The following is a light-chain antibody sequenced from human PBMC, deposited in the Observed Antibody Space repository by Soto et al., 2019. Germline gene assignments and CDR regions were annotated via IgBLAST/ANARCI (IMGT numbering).Light chain of an antibody. J-gene: IGKJ3*01. CDR1: QEITNY. Sequence: DIQMTQSPSSLSASVGDRVTITCQASQEITNYLNRYQQRAGKAPKLLIYDASNLETGVPSRFSGSGSGTHFTFTISSLQPEDVATYYCQQYDNLPSFGPGTKVDIK. V-gene: IGKV1-33*01. CDR3: QQYDNLPS. CDR2: DAS.